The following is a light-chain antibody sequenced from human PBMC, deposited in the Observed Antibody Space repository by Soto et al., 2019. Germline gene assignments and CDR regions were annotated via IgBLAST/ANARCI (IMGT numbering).Light chain of an antibody. CDR3: QHLRTYPFS. CDR2: PAS. Sequence: DIQLTQSPSFLSASLGDRVTVSCRASQAISTSLAWFQQKPGKVPQLLVYPASTLRDGVPSRFSGSGSGTYFTLTINNLQAEDFATYYCQHLRTYPFSFGHGTKLDIK. J-gene: IGKJ2*03. V-gene: IGKV1-9*01. CDR1: QAISTS.